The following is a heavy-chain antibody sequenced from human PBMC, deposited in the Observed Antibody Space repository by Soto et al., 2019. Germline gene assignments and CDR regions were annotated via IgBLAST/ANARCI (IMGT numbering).Heavy chain of an antibody. Sequence: SLRLSCAASGFTFSSYGMHWVRQAPGKGLEWVAVIWYDGSNKYYADSVKGRFTISRDNSKNTLYLQMNSLRAEDTAVYYCARDKLAYCGGDCYTGMDYWGQGTLVTVSS. CDR3: ARDKLAYCGGDCYTGMDY. D-gene: IGHD2-21*02. CDR2: IWYDGSNK. V-gene: IGHV3-33*01. CDR1: GFTFSSYG. J-gene: IGHJ4*02.